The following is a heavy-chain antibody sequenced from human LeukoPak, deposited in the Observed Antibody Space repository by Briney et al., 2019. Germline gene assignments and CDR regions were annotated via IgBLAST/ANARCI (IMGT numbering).Heavy chain of an antibody. J-gene: IGHJ4*02. Sequence: SVKVSCKASGGTFSSYAISWVRQAPGQGLKWMGGIIPIFDTADYAQKFQGRLTITADDSTNTAYMELSSLRAEDTAVYYCARDLVGSHTGYSSGAWDYWGQGTLVTVSS. V-gene: IGHV1-69*13. CDR1: GGTFSSYA. CDR2: IIPIFDTA. CDR3: ARDLVGSHTGYSSGAWDY. D-gene: IGHD3-9*01.